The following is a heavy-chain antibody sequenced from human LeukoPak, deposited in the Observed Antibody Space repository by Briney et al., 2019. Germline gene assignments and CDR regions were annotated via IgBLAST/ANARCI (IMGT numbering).Heavy chain of an antibody. Sequence: SETLSLTCTVSGGSISSSSYYWGWIRQPPGKGLEWIGSTYYSGSTYYNPSLKSRVTISVDTSKNQFSLKLSSVTAADTAVYYCARTFFDWLLFDYWGQGTLVTVSS. CDR1: GGSISSSSYY. D-gene: IGHD3-9*01. J-gene: IGHJ4*02. CDR2: TYYSGST. CDR3: ARTFFDWLLFDY. V-gene: IGHV4-39*01.